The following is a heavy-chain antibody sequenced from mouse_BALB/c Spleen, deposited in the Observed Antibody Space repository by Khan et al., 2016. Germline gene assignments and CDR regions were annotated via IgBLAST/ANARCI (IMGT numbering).Heavy chain of an antibody. J-gene: IGHJ3*01. CDR3: GRRSNRGRFAY. CDR1: GFDFSRYW. D-gene: IGHD2-5*01. V-gene: IGHV4-1*02. Sequence: EVKLLESGGGLVQPGGSLKLSCAASGFDFSRYWLSWVRPAPGKGLDWLGEINPDSSTVNYTLSLKAKFIIYRDNAKNTLYLQMSKVRSEDTALNNSGRRSNRGRFAYWGQGTLVTVSA. CDR2: INPDSSTV.